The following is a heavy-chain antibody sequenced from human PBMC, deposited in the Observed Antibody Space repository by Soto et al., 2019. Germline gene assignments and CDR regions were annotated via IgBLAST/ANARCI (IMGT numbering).Heavy chain of an antibody. J-gene: IGHJ6*02. CDR3: ARGAPWGSSSLVEDYYYYYGMDV. CDR2: ITPIFGTA. CDR1: GGTFSSYA. V-gene: IGHV1-69*13. D-gene: IGHD6-6*01. Sequence: ASVKVSCKASGGTFSSYAISWVRQAPGQGLEWMGGITPIFGTANYAQKFQGRVTITADESTSTAYMELSSLRSEDTAVYYCARGAPWGSSSLVEDYYYYYGMDVWGQGTTVTVSS.